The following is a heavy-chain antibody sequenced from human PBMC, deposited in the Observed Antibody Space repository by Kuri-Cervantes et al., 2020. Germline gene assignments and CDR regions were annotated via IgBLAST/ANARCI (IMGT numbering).Heavy chain of an antibody. J-gene: IGHJ3*02. CDR3: AREDRDPSSRHAFDI. CDR1: GFSFSSYA. Sequence: GSLKISCAASGFSFSSYAMHWVRQAPGKGLEWVAVISYDGSNKYYADSVKGRFTISRDNSKNTLYLQMNSLRAEDTAVYYCAREDRDPSSRHAFDIWGQGTMVTVSS. CDR2: ISYDGSNK. V-gene: IGHV3-30-3*01.